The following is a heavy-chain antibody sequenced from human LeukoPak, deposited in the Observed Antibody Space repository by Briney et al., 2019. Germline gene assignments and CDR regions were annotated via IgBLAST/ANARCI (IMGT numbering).Heavy chain of an antibody. CDR3: ARRVYDYYYYMDV. CDR2: IDYRGNT. J-gene: IGHJ6*03. Sequence: SETLSLTCTVSGASVTNGLYYWRWIRQTPGKGLEWIVYIDYRGNTKYNPSLQSRVFIFVDTSESQFSLRLSSVTAADTAVYYCARRVYDYYYYMDVWGSGATVTVSS. V-gene: IGHV4-61*01. CDR1: GASVTNGLYY. D-gene: IGHD2/OR15-2a*01.